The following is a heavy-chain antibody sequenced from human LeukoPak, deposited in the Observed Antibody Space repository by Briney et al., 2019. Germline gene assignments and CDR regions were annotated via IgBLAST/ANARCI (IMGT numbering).Heavy chain of an antibody. J-gene: IGHJ6*02. CDR3: ARLRYYGMDV. CDR2: TSSSSSTI. V-gene: IGHV3-48*04. Sequence: GSLRLSCAASGFTFSGYDMSWVRQAPGKGLEWVSYTSSSSSTIYYADSVKSRFTISRDNAKNSLYLQMNSLRAEDTAMYYCARLRYYGMDVWGQGTTVTVSS. CDR1: GFTFSGYD.